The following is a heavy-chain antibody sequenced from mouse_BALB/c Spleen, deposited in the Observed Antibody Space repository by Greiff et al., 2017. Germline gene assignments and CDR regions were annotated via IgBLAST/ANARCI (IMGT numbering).Heavy chain of an antibody. J-gene: IGHJ2*01. Sequence: EVHLVESGGGLVQPGGSRKLSCAASGFTFSSFGMHWVRQAPEKGLEWVAYISSGSSTIYYADTVKGRFTISRDNPKNTLFLQMTSLRSEDTAMYYCARSPYDGVDYWGQGTTLTVSS. CDR1: GFTFSSFG. D-gene: IGHD2-12*01. V-gene: IGHV5-17*02. CDR3: ARSPYDGVDY. CDR2: ISSGSSTI.